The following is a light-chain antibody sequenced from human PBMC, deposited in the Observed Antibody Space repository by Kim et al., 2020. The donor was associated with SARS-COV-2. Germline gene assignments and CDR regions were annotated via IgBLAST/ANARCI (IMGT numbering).Light chain of an antibody. CDR2: VNS. V-gene: IGLV1-40*01. CDR3: QSYDSSLSGWV. CDR1: SSNIGAGYD. Sequence: RVTSSCTGSSSNIGAGYDVHWYQQLPGTAPKRLIYVNSNRPSGVPDRFSGSKSGTSASLAITGLQAEDEADYYCQSYDSSLSGWVFGGGTQLTVL. J-gene: IGLJ3*02.